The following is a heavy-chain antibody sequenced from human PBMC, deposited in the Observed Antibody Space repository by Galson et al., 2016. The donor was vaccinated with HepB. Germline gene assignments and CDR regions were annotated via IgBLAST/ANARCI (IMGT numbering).Heavy chain of an antibody. D-gene: IGHD2-15*01. CDR3: ARQGSSAGELYYYYGMDV. CDR2: IDPSDSYT. V-gene: IGHV5-10-1*01. J-gene: IGHJ6*02. CDR1: GYSFSTYW. Sequence: QSGAAVKKPGESLRISCKDSGYSFSTYWIIWVRQMPGKGLEWTGRIDPSDSYTNYSPSFQGHVTISADKSISTAYLQWSSLKASDTGIYYCARQGSSAGELYYYYGMDVWGQGTTVTVSS.